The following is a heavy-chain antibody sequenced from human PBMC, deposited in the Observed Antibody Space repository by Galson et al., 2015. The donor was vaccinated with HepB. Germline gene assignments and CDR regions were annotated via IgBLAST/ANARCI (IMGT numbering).Heavy chain of an antibody. J-gene: IGHJ4*02. Sequence: SLRLSCAASGFTFSSYAMSWVRRAPGKGLECISTISGRSGSTHYADSVKGRFIISRDHSKNILYLQMNSLRTEDTAMYYCAKAQATTTVVGLRLGRPLENWGQGTLVTVSS. CDR3: AKAQATTTVVGLRLGRPLEN. V-gene: IGHV3-23*01. D-gene: IGHD3-16*01. CDR2: ISGRSGST. CDR1: GFTFSSYA.